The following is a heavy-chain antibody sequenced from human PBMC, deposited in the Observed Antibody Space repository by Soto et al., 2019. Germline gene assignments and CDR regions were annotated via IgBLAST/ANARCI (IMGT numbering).Heavy chain of an antibody. D-gene: IGHD3-22*01. CDR2: IYYSGNT. J-gene: IGHJ4*02. V-gene: IGHV4-59*01. CDR3: ARVGSGSFDY. CDR1: GGSIITYY. Sequence: PSETLSLTCTLSGGSIITYYCILIRQPPGKGLEWIVYIYYSGNTNSNPSLKSRITMSVDTSKNQFSLKLSSVTAADTAVYYCARVGSGSFDYWGQGTLVTVSS.